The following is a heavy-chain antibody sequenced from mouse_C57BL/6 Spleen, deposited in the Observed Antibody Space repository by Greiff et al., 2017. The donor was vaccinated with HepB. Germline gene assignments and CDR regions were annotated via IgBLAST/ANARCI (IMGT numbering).Heavy chain of an antibody. D-gene: IGHD2-14*01. V-gene: IGHV1-55*01. J-gene: IGHJ2*01. CDR3: GRSRYDCDGRNGGPYFGI. Sequence: QVQLQQPGAELVKPGASVKMSCKASGYTFTSYWITWVKQRPGQGLEWIGYIYPGSGSTNYNEKFKSKATLTVDTSSSSAYMQHSSLTSEDSAAYYCGRSRYDCDGRNGGPYFGIWGQGTTLTVSS. CDR1: GYTFTSYW. CDR2: IYPGSGST.